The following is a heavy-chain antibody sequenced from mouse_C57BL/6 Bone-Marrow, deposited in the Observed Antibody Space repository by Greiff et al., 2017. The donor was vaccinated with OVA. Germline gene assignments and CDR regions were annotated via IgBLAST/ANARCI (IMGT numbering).Heavy chain of an antibody. D-gene: IGHD1-1*01. V-gene: IGHV5-15*04. CDR2: ISNLAYSI. J-gene: IGHJ3*01. CDR3: ARQNGYYGSSYPFAY. CDR1: GFTFSDYG. Sequence: EVKLEESGGGLVQPGGSLKLSCAASGFTFSDYGMAWVRQAPRKGPEWVAFISNLAYSIYYADTVTGRFTISRENAKNTLYLEMSSLRSEDTAMYYCARQNGYYGSSYPFAYWGQGTLVTVSA.